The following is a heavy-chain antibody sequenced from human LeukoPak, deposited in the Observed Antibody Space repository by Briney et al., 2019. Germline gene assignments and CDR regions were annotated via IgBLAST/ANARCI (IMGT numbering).Heavy chain of an antibody. J-gene: IGHJ3*02. CDR1: GCTFTSYA. Sequence: ASVKVSCKASGCTFTSYAMHWVRQAPGQRLEWLGWINAGNGNTKYSQKFQGRVTITRDTSASTAYMELSSLRSGDTAVYYCAAGILTGSDAFDIWGQGTMVTVSS. CDR3: AAGILTGSDAFDI. D-gene: IGHD3-9*01. CDR2: INAGNGNT. V-gene: IGHV1-3*01.